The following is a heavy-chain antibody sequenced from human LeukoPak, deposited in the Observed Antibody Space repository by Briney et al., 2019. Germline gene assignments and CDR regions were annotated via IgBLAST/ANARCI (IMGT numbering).Heavy chain of an antibody. CDR3: AKDRLSDTAMTPAGFDY. D-gene: IGHD5-18*01. V-gene: IGHV3-9*01. Sequence: GGTLRLSCAASGFTFSSYGMSWVRQAPGKGLEWVSGISWNSGSIGYADSVKGRFTISRDNAKNSLYLQMNSLRAEDTALYYCAKDRLSDTAMTPAGFDYWGQGTLVTVSS. CDR2: ISWNSGSI. J-gene: IGHJ4*02. CDR1: GFTFSSYG.